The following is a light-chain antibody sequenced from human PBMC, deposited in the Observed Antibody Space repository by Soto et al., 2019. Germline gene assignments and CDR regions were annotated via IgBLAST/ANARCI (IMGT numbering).Light chain of an antibody. J-gene: IGLJ1*01. CDR3: CSSAGTYTYV. CDR2: DVS. V-gene: IGLV2-11*01. Sequence: QSALTQPRSVSGSPGQSVAISCTGTNSNLGDYNDVSWYQQHPGKAPKLMISDVSKRPSGVPDCSSGSKSGNTASLTISGLQAEDEADYYCCSSAGTYTYVFGTGTKLTVL. CDR1: NSNLGDYND.